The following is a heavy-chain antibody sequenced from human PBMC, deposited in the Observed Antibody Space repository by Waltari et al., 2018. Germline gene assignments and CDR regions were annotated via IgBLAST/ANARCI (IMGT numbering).Heavy chain of an antibody. CDR3: ARDWEAARPNWFDP. D-gene: IGHD6-6*01. J-gene: IGHJ5*02. CDR1: GGSISSSSYY. CDR2: IYYRGGT. Sequence: QLQLQESGPGLVKPSETLSLTCTVSGGSISSSSYYWGWIRQPPGKGLEWIGSIYYRGGTYYNPSLKSRVTISVDTSKNQFSLKLSSVTAADTAVYYCARDWEAARPNWFDPWGQGTLVTVSS. V-gene: IGHV4-39*07.